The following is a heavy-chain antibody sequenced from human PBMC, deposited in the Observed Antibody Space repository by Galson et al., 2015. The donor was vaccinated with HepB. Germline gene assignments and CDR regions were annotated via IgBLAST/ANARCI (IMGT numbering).Heavy chain of an antibody. D-gene: IGHD2-15*01. V-gene: IGHV3-48*04. CDR3: ARAFTEGNLYYGMDV. Sequence: SLRLSCAASGFTFKTHSMNWVRQAPGKGLDWVSYISSNRSNIYYADSVKGRFTISRDNAKNLLFLEMNSLRADDTAVYFCARAFTEGNLYYGMDVWGQGTTVTVSS. CDR2: ISSNRSNI. J-gene: IGHJ6*02. CDR1: GFTFKTHS.